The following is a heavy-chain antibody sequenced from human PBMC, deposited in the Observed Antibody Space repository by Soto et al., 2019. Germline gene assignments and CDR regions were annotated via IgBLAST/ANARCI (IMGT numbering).Heavy chain of an antibody. CDR2: ISYDGSNK. D-gene: IGHD3-9*01. V-gene: IGHV3-30-3*02. Sequence: QVQLVESGGGVVQPGRSLRLSCAASGFTFSSYAMHWVRQAPGKGLEWVAVISYDGSNKYYADSVKGRFTISRDNSKNTLYLQMNSLRAEDTAVYYCANDYDILTGYLNYWGQGTLVTVSS. J-gene: IGHJ4*02. CDR3: ANDYDILTGYLNY. CDR1: GFTFSSYA.